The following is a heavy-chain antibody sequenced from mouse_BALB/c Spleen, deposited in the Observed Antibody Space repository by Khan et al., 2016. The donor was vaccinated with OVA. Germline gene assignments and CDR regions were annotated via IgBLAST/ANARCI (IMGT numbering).Heavy chain of an antibody. V-gene: IGHV3-2*02. J-gene: IGHJ2*01. Sequence: VQLKESGPGLVKPSQSLSLTCTVTGYSITSDYAWNWIRQFPGNKLEWMGYISYSGSTSYNPSLNSRISITRDTSKNQFFLQLNSVTTEDTATYYCARWGNSYFDYWGQGTTLTVSS. CDR1: GYSITSDYA. CDR3: ARWGNSYFDY. CDR2: ISYSGST.